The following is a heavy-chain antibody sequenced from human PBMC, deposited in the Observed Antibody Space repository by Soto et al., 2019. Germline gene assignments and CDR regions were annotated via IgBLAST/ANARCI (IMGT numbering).Heavy chain of an antibody. V-gene: IGHV1-45*02. Sequence: ASVKVSCKASGYTFTYRYLHWVRQAPGQALEWMGWITPFNGNTNYAQKFQDRITITRDRSMSTAYMELSSLRSDDTAMYYCAREGSAPYYYYGMDAWGQGTTVTVSS. D-gene: IGHD3-10*01. CDR1: GYTFTYRY. J-gene: IGHJ6*02. CDR2: ITPFNGNT. CDR3: AREGSAPYYYYGMDA.